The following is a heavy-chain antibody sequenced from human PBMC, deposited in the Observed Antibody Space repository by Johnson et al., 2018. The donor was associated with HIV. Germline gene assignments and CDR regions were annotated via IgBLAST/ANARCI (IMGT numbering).Heavy chain of an antibody. CDR3: ARAYTYGAFDL. D-gene: IGHD3-16*01. J-gene: IGHJ3*01. Sequence: EKLVESGGGLVQPGGSLRLSCAASGFTFSNYWMTWVRQAPGKGLEWVANIKQDGSEKYYVDSMKGRFTISRDNAKNSLYLQMNSLRAEDTAVYFCARAYTYGAFDLWGQGTLVTVSS. CDR1: GFTFSNYW. V-gene: IGHV3-7*02. CDR2: IKQDGSEK.